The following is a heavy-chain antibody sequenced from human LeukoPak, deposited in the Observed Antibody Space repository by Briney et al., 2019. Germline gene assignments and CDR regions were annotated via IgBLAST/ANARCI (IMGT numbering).Heavy chain of an antibody. J-gene: IGHJ3*02. Sequence: PSETLSLTRTVSGGSISSGDYYWSWIRQPPGKGLEWIGYIYYSGSTYYNPSLKSRVTISVDTSKNQFSLKLSSVTAADTAVYYCDREIKPCGGDCYSGPFDIWGQGTMVTVSS. CDR1: GGSISSGDYY. D-gene: IGHD2-21*01. CDR2: IYYSGST. CDR3: DREIKPCGGDCYSGPFDI. V-gene: IGHV4-30-4*08.